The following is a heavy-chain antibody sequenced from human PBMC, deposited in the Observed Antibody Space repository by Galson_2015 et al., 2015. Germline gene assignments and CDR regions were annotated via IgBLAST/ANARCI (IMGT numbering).Heavy chain of an antibody. Sequence: ETLSLTCSVSGGSISSSGHYWGWIRQPPGKGLEWIGNIYFSGSPYYSPSLKSRVTIFVDTSKNQFSLKLRSVTAADTAVYYCARLIGVPAIDSWGQGTLVTVSS. CDR3: ARLIGVPAIDS. J-gene: IGHJ4*02. CDR2: IYFSGSP. V-gene: IGHV4-39*01. D-gene: IGHD2-21*01. CDR1: GGSISSSGHY.